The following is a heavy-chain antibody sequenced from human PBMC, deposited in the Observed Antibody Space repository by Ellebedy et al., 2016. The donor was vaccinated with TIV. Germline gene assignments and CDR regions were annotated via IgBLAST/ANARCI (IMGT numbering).Heavy chain of an antibody. CDR1: GLTFSSHA. D-gene: IGHD2-2*01. V-gene: IGHV3-23*01. CDR3: AKDGGLGRYCVSASCYTNAFDI. CDR2: ISGSGGNT. J-gene: IGHJ3*02. Sequence: PGGSLRLSCAASGLTFSSHAMSWVRQAPGKGLEWVSSISGSGGNTYYADSVKGRFTISRDNSRNTLSLQMNSLRAEDTAMYYCAKDGGLGRYCVSASCYTNAFDIWGQGTMVSVSS.